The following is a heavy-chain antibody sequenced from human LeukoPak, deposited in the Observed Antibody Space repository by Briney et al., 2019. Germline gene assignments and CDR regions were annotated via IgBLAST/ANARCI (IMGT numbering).Heavy chain of an antibody. J-gene: IGHJ4*02. Sequence: GASVKVSCKASGGTFSIYAISWVRQAPGQGLEWKGGIIPIFGTANYAQKFQGRVTITADESTSTAYMELSSLRSEDTAVYYCARVPRPYYYDSWGQGTLVTVSS. CDR2: IIPIFGTA. V-gene: IGHV1-69*13. D-gene: IGHD3-22*01. CDR3: ARVPRPYYYDS. CDR1: GGTFSIYA.